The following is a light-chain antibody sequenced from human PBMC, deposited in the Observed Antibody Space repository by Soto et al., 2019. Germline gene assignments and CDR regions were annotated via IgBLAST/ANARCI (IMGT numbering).Light chain of an antibody. CDR2: DVT. CDR1: SSDIGSYNY. Sequence: QSALTQPASVSGSPGQSITISCTGTSSDIGSYNYVSWYQQHPGQAPKLMIYDVTNRPSGVSNRFSGSKSGNTASLTISGLQAEDEADYHCSSPRSSSLYVFGTGTKLTVL. V-gene: IGLV2-14*03. CDR3: SSPRSSSLYV. J-gene: IGLJ1*01.